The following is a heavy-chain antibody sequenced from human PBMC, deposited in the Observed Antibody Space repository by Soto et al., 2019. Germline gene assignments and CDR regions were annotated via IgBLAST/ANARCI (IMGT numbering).Heavy chain of an antibody. D-gene: IGHD6-13*01. CDR3: ARAPSIQQQLTNYYYYGMDV. Sequence: ASVKVSCKAFGYTFTGYYMHWVRQAPGQGLEWMGWINPNSGGTNYAQKFQGWVTMTRDTSISTAYMELSRLRSDDTAVYYCARAPSIQQQLTNYYYYGMDVWGQGTTVT. V-gene: IGHV1-2*04. CDR1: GYTFTGYY. CDR2: INPNSGGT. J-gene: IGHJ6*02.